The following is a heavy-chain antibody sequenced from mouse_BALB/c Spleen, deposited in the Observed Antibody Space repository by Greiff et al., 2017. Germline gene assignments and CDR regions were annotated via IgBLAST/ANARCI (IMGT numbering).Heavy chain of an antibody. V-gene: IGHV14-3*02. CDR2: IDPANGNT. D-gene: IGHD4-1*01. Sequence: VQLKQSGAELVKPGASVKLSCTASGFNIKDTYMHWVKQRPEQGLEWIGRIDPANGNTKYDPKFQGKATITADTSSNTAYLQLSSLTSEDTAVYYCARWTGTRGYWYFDVWGAGTTVTVSS. CDR3: ARWTGTRGYWYFDV. CDR1: GFNIKDTY. J-gene: IGHJ1*01.